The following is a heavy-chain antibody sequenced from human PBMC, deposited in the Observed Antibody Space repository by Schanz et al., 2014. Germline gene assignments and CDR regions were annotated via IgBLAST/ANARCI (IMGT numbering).Heavy chain of an antibody. V-gene: IGHV3-30*03. D-gene: IGHD2-15*01. J-gene: IGHJ5*02. CDR1: GFNFSNYD. CDR3: ARGRGCTGGSCYSWFDL. Sequence: VQLVESGGGLVKPGGSLRLSCAASGFNFSNYDIHWVRQAPGKGLEWVALIYYNGTNKYYADSVKGRFTISRDNSKNTLYLQMNSLRSEDTAVYYCARGRGCTGGSCYSWFDLWGQGTLVTVAS. CDR2: IYYNGTNK.